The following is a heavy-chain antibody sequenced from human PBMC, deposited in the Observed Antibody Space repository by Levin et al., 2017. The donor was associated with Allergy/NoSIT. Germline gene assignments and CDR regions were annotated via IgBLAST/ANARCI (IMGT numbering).Heavy chain of an antibody. Sequence: TLSLPCPVSGGSISSSYWSWIRQPPGKGLEWIGYIYYSGSTNYNPSLKSRVTISVDTSKNQFSLKLSSVTAADTAVYYCARGESTSVAAFDYWGQGTLVTVSS. CDR3: ARGESTSVAAFDY. V-gene: IGHV4-59*01. D-gene: IGHD2-15*01. J-gene: IGHJ4*02. CDR1: GGSISSSY. CDR2: IYYSGST.